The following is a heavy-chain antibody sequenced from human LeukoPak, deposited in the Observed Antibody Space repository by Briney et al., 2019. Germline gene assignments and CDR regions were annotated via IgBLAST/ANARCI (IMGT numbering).Heavy chain of an antibody. J-gene: IGHJ4*02. CDR1: GFTFSSYA. CDR2: ITGSGGST. D-gene: IGHD3-22*01. CDR3: AKGLYYYDSSGYFDY. Sequence: GGSLRLSCAASGFTFSSYAMSWVRQAPGKGLEWVSAITGSGGSTSYADSVKGRFTISRDNSKNTLYLQVSSLRAEDTAVYYCAKGLYYYDSSGYFDYWGQGTLVTVSS. V-gene: IGHV3-23*01.